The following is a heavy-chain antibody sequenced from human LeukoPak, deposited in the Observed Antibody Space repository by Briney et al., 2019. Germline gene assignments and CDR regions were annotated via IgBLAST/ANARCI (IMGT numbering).Heavy chain of an antibody. CDR1: GFTFSSYS. D-gene: IGHD6-19*01. CDR3: ARGFLLSSGGFDY. CDR2: ISSSSSYI. V-gene: IGHV3-21*01. J-gene: IGHJ4*02. Sequence: GGSLRLSCAASGFTFSSYSMNWVRQAPGKGLEWGSSISSSSSYIYYADSVKGRFTISRDNAKNSLYLQMNSLRAEDTAVYYCARGFLLSSGGFDYWGQGTLVTVSS.